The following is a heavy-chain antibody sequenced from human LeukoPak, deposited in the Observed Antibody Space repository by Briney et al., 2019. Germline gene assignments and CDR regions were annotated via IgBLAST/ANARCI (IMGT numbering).Heavy chain of an antibody. Sequence: AASVKVSCKASGYTFTSYGISWVRQAPGQGLEWMGGIIPIFGTANYAQKFQGRVTITTDESTSTAYMELSSLRSEDTAVYYCAEIRRGYYDILEGVDWGQGTLVTVSS. CDR3: AEIRRGYYDILEGVD. J-gene: IGHJ4*02. D-gene: IGHD3-9*01. CDR1: GYTFTSYG. CDR2: IIPIFGTA. V-gene: IGHV1-69*05.